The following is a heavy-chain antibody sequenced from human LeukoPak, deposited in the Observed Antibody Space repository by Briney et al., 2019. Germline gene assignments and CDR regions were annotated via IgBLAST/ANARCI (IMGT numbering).Heavy chain of an antibody. J-gene: IGHJ4*02. CDR2: ISSNGGSI. CDR3: ARVQNELWIGY. CDR1: GFTFDDYG. Sequence: PTGGSLRLSCAASGFTFDDYGMSWVRQAPGKGLEYVSAISSNGGSIYYANSVKGRFTISRDNSKNTLYLQMGSLRAEDMAVYYCARVQNELWIGYWGQGTLVTVSS. V-gene: IGHV3-64*01. D-gene: IGHD5-18*01.